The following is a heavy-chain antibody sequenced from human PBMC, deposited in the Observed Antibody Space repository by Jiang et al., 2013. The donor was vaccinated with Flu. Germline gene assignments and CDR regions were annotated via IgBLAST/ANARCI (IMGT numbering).Heavy chain of an antibody. V-gene: IGHV1-18*04. CDR3: ATVAGSGSPNFDY. Sequence: PGASVKVSCKTSTYIFTNSYIHWVRQAPGQGLEWMGRVSSSNGKTKHAQRFQGRAIMTTDKSTTTAYMELKSLRSDDTAVYYCATVAGSGSPNFDYWGQGTLVTVSS. J-gene: IGHJ4*02. CDR2: VSSSNGKT. D-gene: IGHD3-10*01. CDR1: TYIFTNSY.